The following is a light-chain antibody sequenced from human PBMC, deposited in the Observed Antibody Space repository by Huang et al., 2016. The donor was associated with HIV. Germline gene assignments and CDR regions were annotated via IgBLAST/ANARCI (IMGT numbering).Light chain of an antibody. CDR2: GAS. J-gene: IGKJ1*01. V-gene: IGKV3-20*01. CDR3: QQYGSSPWT. Sequence: EIVLTQSPGTLSLSPGERATLSCRASQSVSSCYLAWYQRKPGQAPRLLIYGASSRATGIPDRFSGSGSGTDFTLTISRLEPEDFAVYYCQQYGSSPWTFGQGTKVEIK. CDR1: QSVSSCY.